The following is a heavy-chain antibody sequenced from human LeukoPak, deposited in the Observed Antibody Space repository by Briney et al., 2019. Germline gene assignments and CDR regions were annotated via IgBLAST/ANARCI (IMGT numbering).Heavy chain of an antibody. Sequence: GGSLRLSCAAXGXXXXXXXXXXXXXAPGXXLXXVXXXXSXXXXXXYEDSVRGRXXISRDNSKNTVDLQMNSLRAEDTAVYYCVRGGPVXDFVRGDYRYLAFDLWGQGTMVTVSP. D-gene: IGHD3-16*02. V-gene: IGHV3-33*01. CDR3: VRGGPVXDFVRGDYRYLAFDL. J-gene: IGHJ3*01. CDR2: XXSXXXXX. CDR1: GXXXXXXX.